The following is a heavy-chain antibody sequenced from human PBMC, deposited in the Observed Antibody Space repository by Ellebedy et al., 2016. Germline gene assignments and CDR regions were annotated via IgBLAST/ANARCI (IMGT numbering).Heavy chain of an antibody. J-gene: IGHJ5*02. Sequence: GESLKIPXAASGIAFSDFFMSWVRRAPGKGLEWVATISAGGETTYFADSMRGRFTVSRDNSKSTLYLHMNSLRVDDTAVYYCRPGHYANLWGHGTLVTVSS. D-gene: IGHD4-17*01. CDR1: GIAFSDFF. CDR2: ISAGGETT. CDR3: RPGHYANL. V-gene: IGHV3-23*01.